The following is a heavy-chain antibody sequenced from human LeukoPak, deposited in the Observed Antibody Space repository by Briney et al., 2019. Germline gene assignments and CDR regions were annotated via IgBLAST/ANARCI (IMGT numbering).Heavy chain of an antibody. D-gene: IGHD3-10*01. CDR3: AKSPSGGFGELRYFDY. V-gene: IGHV3-23*01. CDR1: GFTFSSYA. Sequence: GGSLRLSCAASGFTFSSYAMSWVRQAPGKGLEWVSAISGSGGSTYYADSVKGRFIISRDNSKNTLYLQMNSLRAEDTAVYYCAKSPSGGFGELRYFDYWGQGTLVTVSS. J-gene: IGHJ4*02. CDR2: ISGSGGST.